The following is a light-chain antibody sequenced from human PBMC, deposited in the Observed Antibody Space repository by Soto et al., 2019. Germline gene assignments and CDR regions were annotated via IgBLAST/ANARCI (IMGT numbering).Light chain of an antibody. CDR3: QQYYSTPLT. Sequence: DIVMTQSPDSLAVSLGERATINCKSSQSVLYSSNNKNYLAWYQQKPGQPPKLLIYWASTRESGVPGRFSGSGSGTDFTLTISSLQAEDVALYYCQQYYSTPLTFGGGTKVELK. J-gene: IGKJ4*01. V-gene: IGKV4-1*01. CDR2: WAS. CDR1: QSVLYSSNNKNY.